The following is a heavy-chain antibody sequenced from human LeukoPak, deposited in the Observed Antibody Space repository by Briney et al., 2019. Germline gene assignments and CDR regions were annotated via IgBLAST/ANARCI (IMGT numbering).Heavy chain of an antibody. CDR2: IYYSGST. D-gene: IGHD3-22*01. V-gene: IGHV4-31*03. CDR3: ARTGSYYDKVK. J-gene: IGHJ3*01. Sequence: IPSETLSLTCTVSGGSISSGGYYWSWIRQHPGKGLEWIGYIYYSGSTYYNPSLKSRVTISVDTSKNQFSLKLSSVTAADTAVYYCARTGSYYDKVKWGQGTMVTVSS. CDR1: GGSISSGGYY.